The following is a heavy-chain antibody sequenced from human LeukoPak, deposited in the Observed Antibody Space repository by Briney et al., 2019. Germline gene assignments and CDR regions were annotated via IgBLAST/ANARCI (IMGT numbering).Heavy chain of an antibody. CDR3: ARHRSAAGGDGRRLEY. J-gene: IGHJ4*02. CDR1: GYDFTTYW. Sequence: GESLKISCKGSGYDFTTYWIGWVRQMPGKGLEWMGIIYPGDSDTRYSQSFQGQVTISADKSTNTAYLQWSSLKASDSVMYYCARHRSAAGGDGRRLEYWGQGTLVTVSS. D-gene: IGHD2-21*02. CDR2: IYPGDSDT. V-gene: IGHV5-51*01.